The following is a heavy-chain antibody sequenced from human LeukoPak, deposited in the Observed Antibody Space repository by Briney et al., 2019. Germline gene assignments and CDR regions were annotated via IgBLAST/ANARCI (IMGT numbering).Heavy chain of an antibody. Sequence: ASVKVSCKASGGTFTSYAISWVRQAPGQGLEWMGRIIPILGIANYAQKFQGRVTITADKSTSTAYMELSSLRSEDTAVYYCARGSIAALHWFDHWGQGTLVTVSS. D-gene: IGHD6-6*01. J-gene: IGHJ5*02. CDR1: GGTFTSYA. CDR2: IIPILGIA. V-gene: IGHV1-69*04. CDR3: ARGSIAALHWFDH.